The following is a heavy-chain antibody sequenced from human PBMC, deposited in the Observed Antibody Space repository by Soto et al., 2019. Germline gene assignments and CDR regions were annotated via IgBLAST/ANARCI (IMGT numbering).Heavy chain of an antibody. J-gene: IGHJ4*02. V-gene: IGHV4-39*01. CDR3: ASTLGYCSGGSCPFDY. D-gene: IGHD2-15*01. CDR2: IYYSGST. CDR1: GGSISSSSYY. Sequence: SETLSLTGTVSGGSISSSSYYWGWIRQPPGKGLEWIGSIYYSGSTYYNPSLKSRVTISVDTSKNQFSLKLSSVTAADTAVYYCASTLGYCSGGSCPFDYWGQGTLVTVS.